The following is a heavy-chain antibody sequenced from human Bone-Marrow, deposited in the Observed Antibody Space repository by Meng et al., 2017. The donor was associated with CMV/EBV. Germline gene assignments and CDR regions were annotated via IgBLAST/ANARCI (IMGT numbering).Heavy chain of an antibody. CDR1: GFTFSSYA. J-gene: IGHJ4*02. V-gene: IGHV3-23*01. D-gene: IGHD2-21*01. CDR2: ISGSGGST. Sequence: GESLKISWAASGFTFSSYAMSWVRQAPGKGLEWVSAISGSGGSTYYADSVKGRFTISRDNSKNTLYLQMNSLRAEDTAVYYCAKDLIYCGGDCYWSSDKVSITIFDYWGQGTLVTVSS. CDR3: AKDLIYCGGDCYWSSDKVSITIFDY.